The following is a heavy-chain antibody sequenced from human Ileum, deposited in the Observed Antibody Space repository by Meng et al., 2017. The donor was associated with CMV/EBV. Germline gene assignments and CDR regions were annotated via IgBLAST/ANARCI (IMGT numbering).Heavy chain of an antibody. J-gene: IGHJ4*02. CDR1: GFSVSSNY. CDR2: IYSGGSA. CDR3: ARGGAGGNPFDY. Sequence: LSCIVPGFSVSSNYMSWVRQAPGKGPEWVSVIYSGGSAYYRDSVKGRFTISRDNSRNTLYLQLNSLRAEDTGVYYCARGGAGGNPFDYWGQGTLVTVSS. D-gene: IGHD4-23*01. V-gene: IGHV3-53*01.